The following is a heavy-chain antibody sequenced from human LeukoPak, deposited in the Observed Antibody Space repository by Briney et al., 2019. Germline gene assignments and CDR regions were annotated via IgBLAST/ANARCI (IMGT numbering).Heavy chain of an antibody. CDR3: ARPLTLGFEAFDV. J-gene: IGHJ3*01. CDR2: INPNSGCT. Sequence: SVKVSCKASGYTFTVYYMHWVRQAPGQGLEWVGRINPNSGCTNYAQKFQGRVTMTRDTSISTAYMELSRLRSDDTAVYYCARPLTLGFEAFDVWGQGTAVTVSS. V-gene: IGHV1-2*02. D-gene: IGHD3-9*01. CDR1: GYTFTVYY.